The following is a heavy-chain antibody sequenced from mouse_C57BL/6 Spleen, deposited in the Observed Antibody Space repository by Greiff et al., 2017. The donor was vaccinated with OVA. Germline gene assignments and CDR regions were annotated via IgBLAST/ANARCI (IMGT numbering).Heavy chain of an antibody. CDR3: ARSGANWDGGYYFDY. CDR1: GYTFTSYW. CDR2: IDPSDSET. J-gene: IGHJ2*01. V-gene: IGHV1-52*01. D-gene: IGHD4-1*01. Sequence: QVQLQQSGAELVRPGSSVKLSCKASGYTFTSYWMHWVKQRPIQGLEWIGNIDPSDSETHYNQKFKDKATLTVDKSSSTAYMQLSSLTSEDSAVYYCARSGANWDGGYYFDYWGQGTTLTVSS.